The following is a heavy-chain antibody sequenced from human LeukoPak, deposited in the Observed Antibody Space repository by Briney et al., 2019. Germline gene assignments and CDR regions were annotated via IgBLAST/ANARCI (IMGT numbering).Heavy chain of an antibody. CDR2: ISYSGTT. D-gene: IGHD2-15*01. CDR3: ARGRYCSGGSCYSHWFDP. V-gene: IGHV4-39*07. J-gene: IGHJ5*02. CDR1: GASISSTSFY. Sequence: SETLSLTCSVSGASISSTSFYWGWIRRPPGKGLEWIGSISYSGTTFYSPSLESRVTISADTSKNQFSLKLNSVTAADTAVYYCARGRYCSGGSCYSHWFDPWGQGTLVTVSS.